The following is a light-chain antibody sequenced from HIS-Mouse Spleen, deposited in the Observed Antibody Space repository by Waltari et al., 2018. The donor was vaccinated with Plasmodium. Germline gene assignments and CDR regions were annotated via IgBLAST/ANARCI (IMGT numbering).Light chain of an antibody. CDR2: WAS. CDR1: QSVLYSSNNTNY. CDR3: QQYYSTPYT. V-gene: IGKV4-1*01. Sequence: DIVMTQSPDSLAVSLGERATINCKSSQSVLYSSNNTNYLAWYQQKPGQPPKLLIYWASTREAGVPDRVSGSGSGTDFTRTISSLQAEDVAVYYCQQYYSTPYTFGQGTKLEIK. J-gene: IGKJ2*01.